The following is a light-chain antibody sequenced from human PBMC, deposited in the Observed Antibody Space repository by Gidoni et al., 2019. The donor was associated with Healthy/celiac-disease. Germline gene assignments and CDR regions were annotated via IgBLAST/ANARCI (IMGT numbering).Light chain of an antibody. CDR3: SSYTSSSILV. Sequence: QSALTQPASVSGSPGQSITISCTGTSSDVGCYNYVSWYQQHPGKAPKLMIYEVSNRPSGVSNRFSGSKSGNTASLTISVLQAEDEADYYCSSYTSSSILVFGGGTKLTVL. CDR1: SSDVGCYNY. J-gene: IGLJ2*01. V-gene: IGLV2-14*01. CDR2: EVS.